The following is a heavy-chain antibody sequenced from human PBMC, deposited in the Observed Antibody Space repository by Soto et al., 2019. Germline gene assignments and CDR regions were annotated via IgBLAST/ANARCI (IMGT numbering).Heavy chain of an antibody. CDR1: GFTFRTYT. CDR2: IRGFSPYT. V-gene: IGHV3-21*01. CDR3: ARDSERYGSGSYFS. Sequence: GGSLRLSCISSGFTFRTYTMNWVRQAPGKGLEWVSGIRGFSPYTFYAESVKGRFTISRDNAKNSLSLQMNSLRDEDTAVYYCARDSERYGSGSYFSWGQGTLVTVSS. J-gene: IGHJ5*02. D-gene: IGHD3-10*01.